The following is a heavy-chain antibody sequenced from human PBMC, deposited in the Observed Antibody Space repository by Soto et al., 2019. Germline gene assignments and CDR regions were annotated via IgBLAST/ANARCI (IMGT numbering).Heavy chain of an antibody. V-gene: IGHV3-11*06. J-gene: IGHJ4*02. CDR3: ARLRASSWYMGGYLDY. CDR1: GFTFCDYY. D-gene: IGHD6-13*01. CDR2: IVSSSAYT. Sequence: GGSLRLSCAASGFTFCDYYMSWIRQAPGKGLEWVSYIVSSSAYTNYADSVKGRFTISRDNAKNSLYLEMNSLRAEDTAVYYCARLRASSWYMGGYLDYWGQGTLVTASS.